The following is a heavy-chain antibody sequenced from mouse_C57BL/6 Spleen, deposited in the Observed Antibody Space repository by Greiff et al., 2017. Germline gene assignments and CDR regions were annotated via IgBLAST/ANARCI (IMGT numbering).Heavy chain of an antibody. D-gene: IGHD1-1*01. CDR1: GYSFTGYY. J-gene: IGHJ4*01. V-gene: IGHV1-42*01. CDR3: ARSPPYYYGSSPYAMDY. CDR2: INPSTGGT. Sequence: VQLKESGPELVKPGASVKISCKASGYSFTGYYMNWVKQSPEKSLEWIGEINPSTGGTTYNQKFKAKATLTVDKSSSTAYMQLKSLTSEDSAVYYCARSPPYYYGSSPYAMDYWGQGTSVTVSS.